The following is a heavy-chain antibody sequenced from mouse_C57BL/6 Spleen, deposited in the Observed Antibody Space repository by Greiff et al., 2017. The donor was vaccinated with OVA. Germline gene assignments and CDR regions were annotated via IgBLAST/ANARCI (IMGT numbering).Heavy chain of an antibody. D-gene: IGHD1-1*01. V-gene: IGHV1-82*01. CDR2: IYPGDGDT. Sequence: VQLQQSGPELVKPGASVKISCKASGYAFSSSWMNWVKQRPGKGLEWIGRIYPGDGDTNYNGKFKGKATLTADKSSSTAYMQLSSLTSEDSAVYFCARKITTVVAGGYFDYWGQGTTLTVSS. J-gene: IGHJ2*01. CDR3: ARKITTVVAGGYFDY. CDR1: GYAFSSSW.